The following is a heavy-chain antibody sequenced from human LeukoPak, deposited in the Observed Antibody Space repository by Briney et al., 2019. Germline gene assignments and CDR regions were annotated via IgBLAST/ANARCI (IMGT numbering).Heavy chain of an antibody. Sequence: GASVKVSCKASGGTFSSYAISWVRQAPGQGLEWMGGIIPIFGTANYAQKFQGRVTITADESTSTAYMELSSLRSEDTAVYYCATSAHIEVGTAPPPDYWGQGTLVTVTS. V-gene: IGHV1-69*13. CDR3: ATSAHIEVGTAPPPDY. CDR1: GGTFSSYA. D-gene: IGHD2-21*02. J-gene: IGHJ4*02. CDR2: IIPIFGTA.